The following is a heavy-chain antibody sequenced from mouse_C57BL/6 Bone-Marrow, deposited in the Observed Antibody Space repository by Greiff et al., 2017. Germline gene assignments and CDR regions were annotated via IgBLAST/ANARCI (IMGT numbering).Heavy chain of an antibody. CDR1: GYTFTSYW. CDR2: IDPNSGGT. V-gene: IGHV1-72*01. D-gene: IGHD1-1*01. Sequence: VQLQQPGAELVKPGASVKLSCKASGYTFTSYWMHWVKQRPGRGLEWLGRIDPNSGGTKYNEKFKSKATLTVDKPSSTAYMQLSSLTSEDAAVYYCARNYGSGYFDVWGTGTTVTVSS. CDR3: ARNYGSGYFDV. J-gene: IGHJ1*03.